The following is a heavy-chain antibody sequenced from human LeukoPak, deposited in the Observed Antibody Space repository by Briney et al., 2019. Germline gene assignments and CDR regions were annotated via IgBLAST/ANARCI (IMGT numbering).Heavy chain of an antibody. V-gene: IGHV3-23*01. Sequence: PGGSLRLSCAVSGFTFSSYAMTWVRRPPGKGLEWVSVISGSGGRTYYADSVKGRFTISRDNAKNSLYLQMNSLRAEDTAVYYCARVFAPLYSGSYSPYFDYWGQGTLVTVSS. CDR2: ISGSGGRT. J-gene: IGHJ4*02. D-gene: IGHD1-26*01. CDR1: GFTFSSYA. CDR3: ARVFAPLYSGSYSPYFDY.